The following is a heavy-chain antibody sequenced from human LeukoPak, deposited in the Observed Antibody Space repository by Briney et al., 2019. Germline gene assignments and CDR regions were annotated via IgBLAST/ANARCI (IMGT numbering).Heavy chain of an antibody. D-gene: IGHD3-22*01. V-gene: IGHV1-69*05. CDR2: IIPIFGRA. J-gene: IGHJ4*02. Sequence: GASVKVSRKASGGTFSSYAISWVRQAPGQGLEWMGRIIPIFGRANYAQKFQGRVTITTGESTSTAYMELSSLRSEDTAVYYCAREWYYYDSSGSENYYFDYWGQGTLVTVSS. CDR1: GGTFSSYA. CDR3: AREWYYYDSSGSENYYFDY.